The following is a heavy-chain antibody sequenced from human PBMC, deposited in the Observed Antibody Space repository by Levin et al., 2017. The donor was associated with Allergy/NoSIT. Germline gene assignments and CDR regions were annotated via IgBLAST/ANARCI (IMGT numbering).Heavy chain of an antibody. CDR2: ISYDGSNK. Sequence: GESLKISCAASGFTFSSYAMHWVRQAPGKGLEWVAVISYDGSNKYYADSVKGRFTISRDNSKNTLYLQMNSLRAEDTAVYYCARTPLDYYDSSGYDYWGQGTLVTVSS. J-gene: IGHJ4*02. V-gene: IGHV3-30-3*01. CDR3: ARTPLDYYDSSGYDY. D-gene: IGHD3-22*01. CDR1: GFTFSSYA.